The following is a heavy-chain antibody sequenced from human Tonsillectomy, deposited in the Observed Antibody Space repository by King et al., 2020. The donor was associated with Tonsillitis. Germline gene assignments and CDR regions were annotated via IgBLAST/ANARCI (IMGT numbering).Heavy chain of an antibody. CDR3: ARVVPVAGTRWDYFDY. D-gene: IGHD6-19*01. Sequence: VQLVQSGAEVKKPGASVKVSCKSSGDTFIGQYMHWVRQAPGQGLEWMGWINTLSGGINYAQKFQGRVTMTRDTSISTAYMDLRSLRSDDTAVYYCARVVPVAGTRWDYFDYWGQGTLVTVSS. CDR2: INTLSGGI. CDR1: GDTFIGQY. J-gene: IGHJ4*02. V-gene: IGHV1-2*02.